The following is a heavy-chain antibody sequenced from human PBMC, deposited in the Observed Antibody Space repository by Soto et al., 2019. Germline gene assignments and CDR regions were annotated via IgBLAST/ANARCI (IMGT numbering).Heavy chain of an antibody. Sequence: GSLKISCKGSGYSFTSYWIGWVRQMPGKGLEWMGIIYPGNFDTRYSPSFQGQVTTSADKSISTAYLQWSSLKASDTAMYYCARRPDYGDAIDYWGEGTQVTVSS. CDR2: IYPGNFDT. J-gene: IGHJ4*02. V-gene: IGHV5-51*01. CDR1: GYSFTSYW. D-gene: IGHD4-17*01. CDR3: ARRPDYGDAIDY.